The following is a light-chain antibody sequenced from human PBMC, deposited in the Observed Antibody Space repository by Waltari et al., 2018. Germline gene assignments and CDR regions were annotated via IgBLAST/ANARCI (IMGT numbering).Light chain of an antibody. Sequence: DIQMTQSPSSLSASVGDRVTLTCQASQGISKFVNWYQHKAGKAPKLQIHDATRLEVRVPSRFTGSGSGTDFTFTVSSLQPEDIATFYCQQFVSVPYTFGQGTKFEI. CDR3: QQFVSVPYT. CDR1: QGISKF. J-gene: IGKJ2*01. CDR2: DAT. V-gene: IGKV1-33*01.